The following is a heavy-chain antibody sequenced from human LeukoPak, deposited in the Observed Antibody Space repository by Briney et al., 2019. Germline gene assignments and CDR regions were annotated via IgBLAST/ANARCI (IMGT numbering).Heavy chain of an antibody. CDR3: ARDTGFPFFDF. CDR2: VNPNSGVT. CDR1: GYSFIGYY. V-gene: IGHV1-2*02. Sequence: GASEKVSRKASGYSFIGYYIHWVRQAPGQGLEWMGSVNPNSGVTDYAQKFQGRITMTRDTSISTAYMELNRLTSDDTAVYYCARDTGFPFFDFWGHGAPVTVSS. J-gene: IGHJ4*01.